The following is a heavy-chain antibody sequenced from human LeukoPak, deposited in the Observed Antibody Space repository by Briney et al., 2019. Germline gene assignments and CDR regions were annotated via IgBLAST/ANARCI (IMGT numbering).Heavy chain of an antibody. J-gene: IGHJ6*03. CDR2: ISSSGSTI. V-gene: IGHV3-48*03. CDR3: ATADYYMDV. Sequence: PGGSLRLSCAASGFTFSSYEMNWVRQAPGKGLEWVSYISSSGSTIYYADSVKGRFTISRDNAKNSLYLQMNSLRAEDTAVYYCATADYYMDVWGKGTTVTVSS. CDR1: GFTFSSYE.